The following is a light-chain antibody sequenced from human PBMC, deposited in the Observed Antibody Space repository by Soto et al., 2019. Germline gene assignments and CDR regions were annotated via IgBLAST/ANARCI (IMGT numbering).Light chain of an antibody. J-gene: IGLJ2*01. CDR3: SSYTSSSTDVV. V-gene: IGLV2-14*01. Sequence: QSALTQPASVSGSTGQSITISCTGTSSDVGGYNYVSWYQQHPGKAPKLMIYDVSNRPSGVSNRFSGSKSGNTAPLTISGLQPEDEADYYCSSYTSSSTDVVFGGGTKVTVL. CDR2: DVS. CDR1: SSDVGGYNY.